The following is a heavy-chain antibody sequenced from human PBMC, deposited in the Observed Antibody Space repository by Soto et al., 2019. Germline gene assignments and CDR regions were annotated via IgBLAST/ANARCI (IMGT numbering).Heavy chain of an antibody. V-gene: IGHV1-69*13. CDR2: IIPIFGTA. CDR3: ARNGWELLDDYYYGMDV. Sequence: SVKVSCKASGGTFSSYAISWVRQAPGQGLEWMGGIIPIFGTANYAQKFQGRVTITADESTSTAYMELSSLRSEDTAVYYCARNGWELLDDYYYGMDVWGQGTTVTVSS. J-gene: IGHJ6*02. CDR1: GGTFSSYA. D-gene: IGHD1-26*01.